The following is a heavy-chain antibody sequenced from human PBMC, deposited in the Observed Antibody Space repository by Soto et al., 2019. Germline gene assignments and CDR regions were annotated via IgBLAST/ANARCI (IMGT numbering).Heavy chain of an antibody. D-gene: IGHD3-16*01. J-gene: IGHJ4*02. Sequence: GGSLRLSCAASGFSLSPYWMHWVRQVPGRGLEWVARLSSDGFGAAYADSVKGRFFISRDIARNTLSLQMNSLRADDTAVYYRARDLGGPDYWGRGTSGTVSA. CDR1: GFSLSPYW. CDR2: LSSDGFGA. V-gene: IGHV3-74*03. CDR3: ARDLGGPDY.